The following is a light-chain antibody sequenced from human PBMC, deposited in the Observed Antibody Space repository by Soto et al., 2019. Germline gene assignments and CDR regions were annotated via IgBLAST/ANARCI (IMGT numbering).Light chain of an antibody. CDR1: KLGDKY. J-gene: IGLJ2*01. CDR3: QAWDSSTAEV. Sequence: SYELTQPPSVSVSPGQTASITCSGDKLGDKYACWYQQKPGQSPVLVIYRDSKRPSGIPERFSGSNSGNTATLTISGTQAMDEADYYCQAWDSSTAEVFGGGTKVTVL. CDR2: RDS. V-gene: IGLV3-1*01.